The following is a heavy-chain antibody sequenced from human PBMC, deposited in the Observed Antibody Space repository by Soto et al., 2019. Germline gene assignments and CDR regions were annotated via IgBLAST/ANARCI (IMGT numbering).Heavy chain of an antibody. Sequence: EVQLVEAGGGLVQPGGSLKLSCAASGFTFRGAAMHGVRQASGKGLEWVGRIRTKGNNYATAYAASVKGRFTISRDDSSNTAYLQMSSLKTEDTAVYYCAKQMCPLMDVWGKGTTVTVSS. CDR1: GFTFRGAA. CDR3: AKQMCPLMDV. CDR2: IRTKGNNYAT. J-gene: IGHJ6*03. V-gene: IGHV3-73*01.